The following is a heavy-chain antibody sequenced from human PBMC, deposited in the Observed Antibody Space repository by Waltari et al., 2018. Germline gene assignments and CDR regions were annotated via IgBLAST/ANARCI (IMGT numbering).Heavy chain of an antibody. CDR3: ARYLNWGLPRFDN. Sequence: EVQLAESGGAVVRPGGSLRLSCVDSGFKFNEHGMCWVRRVPGKGLEGVSGITWNGGIISYSDSVKGRFTITRDNDKNSLSLQMTSLRVEDTALYYCARYLNWGLPRFDNWGQGTQVTVSS. CDR2: ITWNGGII. CDR1: GFKFNEHG. J-gene: IGHJ4*02. D-gene: IGHD3-16*01. V-gene: IGHV3-20*04.